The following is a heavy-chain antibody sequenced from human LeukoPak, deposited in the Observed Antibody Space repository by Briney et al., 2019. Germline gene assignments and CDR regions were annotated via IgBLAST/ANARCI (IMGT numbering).Heavy chain of an antibody. V-gene: IGHV3-21*01. Sequence: GGSLRLSCAASGFTFSSYAMSWVRQAPGKGLEWVSSVRSSGTYIYYADSVEGRFTISRDNAKNLLYLQMNSLRAEDTAVYYCARVMPGGRQLAAIDYWGQGTLVTVSS. CDR3: ARVMPGGRQLAAIDY. J-gene: IGHJ4*02. CDR2: VRSSGTYI. D-gene: IGHD6-6*01. CDR1: GFTFSSYA.